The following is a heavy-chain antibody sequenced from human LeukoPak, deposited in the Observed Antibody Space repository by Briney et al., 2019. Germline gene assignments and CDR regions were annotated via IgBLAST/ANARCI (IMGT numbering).Heavy chain of an antibody. CDR1: GGSISSSSYY. Sequence: SETLSLTCTVSGGSISSSSYYWGWIRQPPGKGLEWIGSIYYSGSTYYNPSLKSRVTISLDTSKNQFSLKLSSVTAADTAVYYCARDRAGYYYGSGSYTYYFDYWGQGTLVTVSS. D-gene: IGHD3-10*01. J-gene: IGHJ4*02. CDR2: IYYSGST. V-gene: IGHV4-39*07. CDR3: ARDRAGYYYGSGSYTYYFDY.